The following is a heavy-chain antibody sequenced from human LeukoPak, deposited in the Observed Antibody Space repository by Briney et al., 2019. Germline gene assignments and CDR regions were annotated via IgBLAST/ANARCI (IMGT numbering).Heavy chain of an antibody. CDR3: ARGNWNDVVGYYFDY. V-gene: IGHV4-38-2*02. CDR1: GYSISSGYY. CDR2: YYHSGSP. J-gene: IGHJ4*02. Sequence: SETLSLTCTVSGYSISSGYYWGWIRQPPGKGLEWIGRYYHSGSPYYTPSLKSRVTISVDTSNNHFSLKLSSVTAADTAVYYSARGNWNDVVGYYFDYWGQGTLVTVSS. D-gene: IGHD1-1*01.